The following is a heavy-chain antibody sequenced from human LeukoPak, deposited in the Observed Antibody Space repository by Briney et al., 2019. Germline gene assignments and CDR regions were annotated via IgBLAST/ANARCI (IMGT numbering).Heavy chain of an antibody. CDR3: VNSRMTTVTAFDY. Sequence: GGSLRLSCSASGFTFSTYAMHWVRQAPGKGLEYVSTISSNGGDTYYADSVKGRFTISRDNSKNTLYLQMRSLRAEDTAVYYCVNSRMTTVTAFDYWGQGTLVTVSS. CDR2: ISSNGGDT. J-gene: IGHJ4*02. V-gene: IGHV3-64D*06. D-gene: IGHD4-17*01. CDR1: GFTFSTYA.